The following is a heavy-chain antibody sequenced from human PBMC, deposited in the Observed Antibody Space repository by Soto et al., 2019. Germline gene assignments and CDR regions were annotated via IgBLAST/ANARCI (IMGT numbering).Heavy chain of an antibody. CDR3: ARPRRYCSGGSCYSSQGAFDI. CDR2: IWYDGSNK. Sequence: GGSLRLSCAASGFTFSSYGMHWVRQAPGKGLEWVAVIWYDGSNKYYADSVKGRFTISRDNSKNTLYLQMNSLRAEDTAVYYCARPRRYCSGGSCYSSQGAFDIWGQGTMVTVSS. V-gene: IGHV3-33*01. J-gene: IGHJ3*02. CDR1: GFTFSSYG. D-gene: IGHD2-15*01.